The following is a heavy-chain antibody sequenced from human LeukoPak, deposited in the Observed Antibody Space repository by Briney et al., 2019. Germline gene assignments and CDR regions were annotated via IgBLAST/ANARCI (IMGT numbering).Heavy chain of an antibody. Sequence: GGSLRLSCAVSGITLSNYGMSWVRQARGKGLEWVAGISDSGVRTKYADSVKGRFTISRDNSKNTLYLQMNSLRAEDTAVYFCAKRGVVIRVILVGFHKEAYYFDSWGQGALVTVSS. V-gene: IGHV3-23*01. CDR1: GITLSNYG. J-gene: IGHJ4*02. CDR2: ISDSGVRT. CDR3: AKRGVVIRVILVGFHKEAYYFDS. D-gene: IGHD3-22*01.